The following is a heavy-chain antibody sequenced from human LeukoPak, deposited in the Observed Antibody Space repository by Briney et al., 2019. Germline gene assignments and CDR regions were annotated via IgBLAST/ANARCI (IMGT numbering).Heavy chain of an antibody. V-gene: IGHV1-69*13. J-gene: IGHJ4*02. CDR3: ARAEGYDILTGMGGDY. CDR1: GGTFSSYA. CDR2: IIPIFGTA. Sequence: ASVKVSCKASGGTFSSYAISWVRQVPGQGLEWMGGIIPIFGTANYAQKFQGRVTITADESTSTAYMELSSLRSEDTAVYYCARAEGYDILTGMGGDYWGQGTLVTVSS. D-gene: IGHD3-9*01.